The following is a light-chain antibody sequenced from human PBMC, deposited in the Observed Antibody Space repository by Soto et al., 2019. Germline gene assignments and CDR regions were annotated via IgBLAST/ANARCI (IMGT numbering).Light chain of an antibody. CDR3: SSYTSSNTLV. CDR2: EVS. J-gene: IGLJ1*01. V-gene: IGLV2-14*01. Sequence: QSVLTQPASVSGSPGQSITISCTGTSSDIGTYNYVSWNQQHPGKAPKVIIYEVSNRPSGVSNRFSGSKSGNTASLTISGLQAEDEADYYCSSYTSSNTLVFGNGTKVTVL. CDR1: SSDIGTYNY.